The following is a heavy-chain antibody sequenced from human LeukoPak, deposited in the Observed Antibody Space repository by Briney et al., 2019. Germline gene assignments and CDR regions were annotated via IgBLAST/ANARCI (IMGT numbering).Heavy chain of an antibody. J-gene: IGHJ4*02. Sequence: GGSLRLSCAASGFTFSDYYMSWIRQAPGKGLEWVSYISSSGSTIYYADSVKGRFTISRDNSKNTLYLQMNSLRAEDTAVYFCAKVGGVVIPGSYWGQGTLVTISS. CDR3: AKVGGVVIPGSY. CDR1: GFTFSDYY. CDR2: ISSSGSTI. V-gene: IGHV3-11*04. D-gene: IGHD3-3*01.